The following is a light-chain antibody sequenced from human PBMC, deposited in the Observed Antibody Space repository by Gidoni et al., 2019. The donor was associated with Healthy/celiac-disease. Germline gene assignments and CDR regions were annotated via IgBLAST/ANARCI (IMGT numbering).Light chain of an antibody. V-gene: IGKV1-39*01. CDR2: AAS. J-gene: IGKJ1*01. CDR3: QQSYSTPPWT. CDR1: QSISSY. Sequence: DIQMTQSPSSLSASVGDSVTITCRASQSISSYLNWYQQKPGKAPKLLIYAASSLQSGVPSRFSVSGSGTDFTLTISSLQPEDFATYYCQQSYSTPPWTFGQGTKVEIK.